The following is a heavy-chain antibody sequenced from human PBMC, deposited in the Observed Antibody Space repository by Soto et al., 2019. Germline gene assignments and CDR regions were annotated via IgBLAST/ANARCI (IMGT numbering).Heavy chain of an antibody. CDR1: GFTFSSYG. CDR2: ISYDGSNK. CDR3: AKELDTAMRGYYGMDV. Sequence: QVQLVESGGGAVQPGRSLRLSCAASGFTFSSYGTHWVRQAPGKGLEWVAVISYDGSNKYYADSVKGRFTISRDNSKNTLYLQMNSLRAEDTAVYYCAKELDTAMRGYYGMDVWGQGTTVTVSS. J-gene: IGHJ6*02. V-gene: IGHV3-30*18. D-gene: IGHD5-18*01.